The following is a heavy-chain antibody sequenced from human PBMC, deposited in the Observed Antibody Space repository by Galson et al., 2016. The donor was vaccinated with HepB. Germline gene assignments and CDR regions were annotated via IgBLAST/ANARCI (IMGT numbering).Heavy chain of an antibody. V-gene: IGHV3-48*02. J-gene: IGHJ4*02. CDR2: ISSRSTTM. CDR3: ARDFPTTGWPGLFDY. Sequence: SLRLSCAGSGFVINNYGMNWVRQAPGKGLEWVAYISSRSTTMYYADSVNGRFTISRDNVKNLLYLQMSGLRHEDTAFYYCARDFPTTGWPGLFDYWGQGALVTVSS. D-gene: IGHD1-1*01. CDR1: GFVINNYG.